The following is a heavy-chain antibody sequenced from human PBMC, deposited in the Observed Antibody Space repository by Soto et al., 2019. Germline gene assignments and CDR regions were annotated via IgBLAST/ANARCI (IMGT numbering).Heavy chain of an antibody. J-gene: IGHJ5*02. D-gene: IGHD2-15*01. CDR3: ARGSRARRFDP. CDR2: IYYSGST. Sequence: SETLSLTCTVSGGSISSYYWSWIRQPPGKGLEWIGYIYYSGSTNYNPSLKSRVTISVDTSKNQFSLKLSPVTAADTAVYYCARGSRARRFDPWGQGTLVTVSS. V-gene: IGHV4-59*12. CDR1: GGSISSYY.